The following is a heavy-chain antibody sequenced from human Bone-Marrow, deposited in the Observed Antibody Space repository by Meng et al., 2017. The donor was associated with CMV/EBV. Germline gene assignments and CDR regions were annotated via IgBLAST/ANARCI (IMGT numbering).Heavy chain of an antibody. J-gene: IGHJ2*01. D-gene: IGHD2-21*01. CDR1: GGSISSYY. V-gene: IGHV4-59*01. CDR3: ARAPYCGGDCYWDGWYFDL. Sequence: GSLRLSCTVSGGSISSYYWSWIRQPPGKGLEWIGYIYYSGSTNYNPSLKSRVTISVDTSKNQFSLKLRSVTAADTAVYYCARAPYCGGDCYWDGWYFDLWGRGTLVTVSS. CDR2: IYYSGST.